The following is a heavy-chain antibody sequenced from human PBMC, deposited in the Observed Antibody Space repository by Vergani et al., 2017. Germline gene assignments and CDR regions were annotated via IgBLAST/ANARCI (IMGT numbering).Heavy chain of an antibody. J-gene: IGHJ5*02. V-gene: IGHV1-46*02. CDR3: ARSIGYCAGATCRAYYFDH. D-gene: IGHD2-21*01. CDR1: EYIFKNYY. Sequence: VQLVPSGAEVRKPGASVTVSCTASEYIFKNYYIHWLRQAPGQAFEWMGILNPTTGHTTSAQKFMGRVDMTRDPSTDTSTRTVQMTLSSLRSEDTAVYYCARSIGYCAGATCRAYYFDHWGQGTRVTVSS. CDR2: LNPTTGHT.